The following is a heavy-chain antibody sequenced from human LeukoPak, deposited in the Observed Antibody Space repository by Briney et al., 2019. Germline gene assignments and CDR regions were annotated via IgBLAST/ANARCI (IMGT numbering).Heavy chain of an antibody. D-gene: IGHD2-15*01. Sequence: SETLSLTCTVSGGSISSGTYYWSWIRQLPGLGLEWIGYIQKRGSTYYRPSLQSRVTISVDTSKNQFSLKLSSVTAADTAVYYCARVVCGGSTCYSINYYFYAMDVWGQGTTVTVSS. CDR3: ARVVCGGSTCYSINYYFYAMDV. CDR2: IQKRGST. J-gene: IGHJ6*02. V-gene: IGHV4-31*03. CDR1: GGSISSGTYY.